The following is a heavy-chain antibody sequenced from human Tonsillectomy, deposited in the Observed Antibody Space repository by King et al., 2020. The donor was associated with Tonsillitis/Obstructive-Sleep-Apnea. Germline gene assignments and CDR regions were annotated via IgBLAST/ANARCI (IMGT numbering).Heavy chain of an antibody. Sequence: QLVQSGAEVKKPGESLRISCKGSGYSFTSYWITWVRQMPGKGLEWMGTIDPSDSYTNYSPSFQGHVTISADKSISTAYLQWSSLKASDTAMYYCASHTGYSNDCRDGMDVWGQGTTVTVSS. J-gene: IGHJ6*02. CDR2: IDPSDSYT. CDR1: GYSFTSYW. CDR3: ASHTGYSNDCRDGMDV. D-gene: IGHD4-11*01. V-gene: IGHV5-10-1*01.